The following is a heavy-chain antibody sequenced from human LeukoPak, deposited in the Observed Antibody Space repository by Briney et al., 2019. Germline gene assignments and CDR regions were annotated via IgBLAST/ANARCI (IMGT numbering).Heavy chain of an antibody. V-gene: IGHV4-59*01. CDR3: ARTTTSFDD. D-gene: IGHD2-2*01. CDR1: GGSISSYY. CDR2: IYDSGGN. Sequence: RTSETLSLTCTVSGGSISSYYWSWIRQPPGKGLEWIGYIYDSGGNNYNPSLKSRVTISIDTSKNRFSLKLNSVTAADTAVYYCARTTTSFDDWGQGTLVTVSS. J-gene: IGHJ4*02.